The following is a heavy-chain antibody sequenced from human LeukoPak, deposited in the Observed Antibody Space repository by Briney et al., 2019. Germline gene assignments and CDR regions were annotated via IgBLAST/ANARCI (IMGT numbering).Heavy chain of an antibody. J-gene: IGHJ4*02. CDR3: ARGGSSGYYYG. CDR1: GDSISNYY. Sequence: SGTLSLSCAVSGDSISNYYRNWMRHPPAKGLEWIWRLYTRGSTNYKPSLKSRVTMSVDTSKNQFSLKLTSIAAADTAVYYCARGGSSGYYYGWGQGTLVTVSS. D-gene: IGHD3-22*01. CDR2: LYTRGST. V-gene: IGHV4-4*07.